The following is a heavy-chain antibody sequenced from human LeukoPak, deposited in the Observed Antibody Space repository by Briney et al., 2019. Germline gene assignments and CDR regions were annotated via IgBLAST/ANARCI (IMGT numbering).Heavy chain of an antibody. CDR2: INHSGST. V-gene: IGHV4-34*01. CDR3: ARGGYGDFTDFDY. D-gene: IGHD4-17*01. J-gene: IGHJ4*02. CDR1: GGSFNGYY. Sequence: SETLSLTCAVYGGSFNGYYWSWIRQPPGKGLEWIGEINHSGSTNYNPSLKSRVTISVDTSKNQFSLKLSSVTAADTAVYYRARGGYGDFTDFDYWGQGTLVTVSS.